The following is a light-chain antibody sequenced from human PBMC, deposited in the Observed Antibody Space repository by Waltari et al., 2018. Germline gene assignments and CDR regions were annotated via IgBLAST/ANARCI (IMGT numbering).Light chain of an antibody. V-gene: IGLV3-1*01. J-gene: IGLJ3*02. Sequence: SMSPGHTASITCSGDILGNKYASWYQHKPGQSPLLVIYQDTKRPSGIPERFSGSKSGNAATLTISGTQAMDEADYYCQALGTGAWVFGGGTKLTVL. CDR3: QALGTGAWV. CDR1: ILGNKY. CDR2: QDT.